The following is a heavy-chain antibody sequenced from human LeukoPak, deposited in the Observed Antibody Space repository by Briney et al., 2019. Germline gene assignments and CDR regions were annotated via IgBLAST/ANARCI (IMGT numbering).Heavy chain of an antibody. J-gene: IGHJ4*02. CDR3: AKEGEGDSWDSLDY. V-gene: IGHV3-30*04. D-gene: IGHD3-16*01. CDR1: GFTFSSFA. CDR2: ISIDGTRE. Sequence: AGGSLRLSCAASGFTFSSFAMHWVRQAPGKGLEWVTVISIDGTREHYADSVKGRFTIPRDNSKSTLYLQMDSLRAEDTAVYYCAKEGEGDSWDSLDYWGQGTLVTVTS.